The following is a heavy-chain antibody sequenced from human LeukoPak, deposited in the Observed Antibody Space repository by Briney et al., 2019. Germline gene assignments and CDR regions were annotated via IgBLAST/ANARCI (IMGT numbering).Heavy chain of an antibody. CDR2: IYTSGST. D-gene: IGHD5-24*01. V-gene: IGHV4-4*07. CDR3: ARSRMATLTDAFDI. CDR1: GGSISSYY. J-gene: IGHJ3*02. Sequence: SETLSLTCTVSGGSISSYYWSWIRQPAGKGLEWIGRIYTSGSTNYNPSLKSRVTISVDTSKNQFSLKLSSVTAADTAVYYCARSRMATLTDAFDIWGQGTMVTVSS.